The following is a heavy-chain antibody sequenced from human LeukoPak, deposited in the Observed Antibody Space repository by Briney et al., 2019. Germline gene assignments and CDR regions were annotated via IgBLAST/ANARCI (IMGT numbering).Heavy chain of an antibody. CDR2: IYYSEKT. V-gene: IGHV4-59*01. Sequence: PAGPLSLTCSVSGGSISSYYWSWIRQPPGKGVEGIGYIYYSEKTNYNPSLKSRVTISVDTSKYQFSLKLSSVTAADTAVYYCASYCRSTSCHDFQHWGQRTLVTVSS. CDR1: GGSISSYY. D-gene: IGHD2-2*01. J-gene: IGHJ1*01. CDR3: ASYCRSTSCHDFQH.